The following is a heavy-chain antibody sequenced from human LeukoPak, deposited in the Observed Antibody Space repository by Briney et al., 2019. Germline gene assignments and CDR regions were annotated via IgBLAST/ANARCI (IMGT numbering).Heavy chain of an antibody. V-gene: IGHV1-46*01. CDR3: ATIYSSSRGPLYYYGMDV. Sequence: ASVKVSCKASGYTFTSYYMHWVRQAPGQGLEWKGIINPSGGSTSYAQKFQGRVTMTRDTSTSTVYMELSSLRSEDTAVYYCATIYSSSRGPLYYYGMDVWGQGTTVTVSS. J-gene: IGHJ6*02. D-gene: IGHD6-6*01. CDR1: GYTFTSYY. CDR2: INPSGGST.